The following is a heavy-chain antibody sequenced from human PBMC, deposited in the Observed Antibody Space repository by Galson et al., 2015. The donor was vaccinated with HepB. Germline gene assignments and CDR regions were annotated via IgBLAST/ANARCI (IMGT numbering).Heavy chain of an antibody. J-gene: IGHJ4*02. CDR1: GFTFSSYA. D-gene: IGHD3-22*01. Sequence: SLRLSCAASGFTFSSYAMSWVRQAPGKGLEWVSAISGSGGSTYYADSVKGRFTISRDNSKNTLYLQMNSLRAEDTAVYYCAAAFSISHDSSGYQSFDYWGQGTLVTVSS. CDR3: AAAFSISHDSSGYQSFDY. V-gene: IGHV3-23*01. CDR2: ISGSGGST.